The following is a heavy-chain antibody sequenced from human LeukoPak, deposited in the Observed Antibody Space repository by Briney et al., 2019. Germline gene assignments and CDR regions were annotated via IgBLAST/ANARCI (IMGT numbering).Heavy chain of an antibody. CDR1: GFPFSYYW. CDR3: ARDETYDYESYGYLDF. Sequence: GGSQRLSCAASGFPFSYYWMSWVRQAPGKGLEWVANIRHDGSENYYVDSLRGRFTISRDNAKNSVYLQMSSLRAEDTAMYYCARDETYDYESYGYLDFWGQGTVVTVSS. D-gene: IGHD3-22*01. CDR2: IRHDGSEN. J-gene: IGHJ4*02. V-gene: IGHV3-7*01.